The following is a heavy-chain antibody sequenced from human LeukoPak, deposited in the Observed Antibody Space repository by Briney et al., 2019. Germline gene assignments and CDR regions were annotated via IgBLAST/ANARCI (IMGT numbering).Heavy chain of an antibody. CDR2: INNDGHCT. CDR1: EFTFSRYW. J-gene: IGHJ6*03. CDR3: ACQTTYDYYYMDV. Sequence: PGGSLRLSCAASEFTFSRYWMHWVRQAPGKGLVWVSHINNDGHCTGYADSVKGRFTISRDNAKNTLYLQMNSLRAEDTAVYYCACQTTYDYYYMDVWGKGTTVTVSS. V-gene: IGHV3-74*01. D-gene: IGHD1/OR15-1a*01.